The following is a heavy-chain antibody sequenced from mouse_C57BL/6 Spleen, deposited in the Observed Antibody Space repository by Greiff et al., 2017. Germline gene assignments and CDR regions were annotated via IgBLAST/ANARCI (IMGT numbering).Heavy chain of an antibody. CDR2: IDPENGDT. V-gene: IGHV14-4*01. Sequence: VQLQQSGAELVRPGASVKLSCTASGFNIKDDYMHWVKQRPEQGLEWIGWIDPENGDTEYASKFQGKATITADTSSNTAYLQLSSLTSEDTAVYYCTSRFYYYGSSLYAMDDWGQGTSVTVSS. CDR3: TSRFYYYGSSLYAMDD. D-gene: IGHD1-1*01. CDR1: GFNIKDDY. J-gene: IGHJ4*01.